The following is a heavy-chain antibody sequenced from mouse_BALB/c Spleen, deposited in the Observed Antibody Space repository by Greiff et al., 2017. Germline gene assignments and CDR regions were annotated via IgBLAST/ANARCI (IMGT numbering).Heavy chain of an antibody. CDR2: ISYSGST. D-gene: IGHD1-2*01. CDR3: ARRTTAYYYAMDY. V-gene: IGHV3-2*02. Sequence: EVHLVESGPGLVKPSQSLSLTCTVTGYSITSDYAWNWIRQFPGNKLEWMGYISYSGSTSYNPSLKSRISITRDTSKNQFFLQLNSVTTEDTATYYCARRTTAYYYAMDYWGQGTSVTVSS. J-gene: IGHJ4*01. CDR1: GYSITSDYA.